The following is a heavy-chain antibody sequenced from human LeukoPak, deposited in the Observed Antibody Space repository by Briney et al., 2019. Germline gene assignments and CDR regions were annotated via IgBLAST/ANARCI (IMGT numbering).Heavy chain of an antibody. CDR1: GYTFTGYY. Sequence: ASVKVSCKASGYTFTGYYMHWVRQAPGQGLEWMGRINPNSGNTGYAQKFQGRVTMTRNTSISTAYMELSSLRSEDTAVYYCARGLVAAAAVDYWGQGTLVTVSS. V-gene: IGHV1-8*02. D-gene: IGHD6-13*01. CDR3: ARGLVAAAAVDY. J-gene: IGHJ4*02. CDR2: INPNSGNT.